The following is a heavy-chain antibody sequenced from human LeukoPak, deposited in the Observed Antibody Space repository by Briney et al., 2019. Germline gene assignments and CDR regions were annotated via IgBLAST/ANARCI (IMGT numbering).Heavy chain of an antibody. J-gene: IGHJ4*02. CDR1: GFSFSGHW. D-gene: IGHD6-6*01. CDR3: ARGPNSSWSGLDF. Sequence: GGSLRLSCTASGFSFSGHWMHWARQLPGKGLVWVSRISPTGSTTSYADSVKGRFTVSRDNAKNTLYLQVNNLRAEDTAVYYCARGPNSSWSGLDFWGQGTLLTVSS. V-gene: IGHV3-74*01. CDR2: ISPTGSTT.